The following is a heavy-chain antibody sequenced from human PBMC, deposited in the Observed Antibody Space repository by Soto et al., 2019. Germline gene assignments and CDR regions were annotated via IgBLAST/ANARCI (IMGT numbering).Heavy chain of an antibody. CDR3: ARGPAWTGHYYYFAY. D-gene: IGHD3-3*01. CDR2: MNPNSGST. Sequence: QVQLVQSGAEVKKPGASMKVSCKASGYTFTSYDINWVRQATGQGLEWMGWMNPNSGSTGYAQKFQGRVTMTRNTSTSTAYMELSSLRSEDTAVYYCARGPAWTGHYYYFAYWGQGTLVTVSA. V-gene: IGHV1-8*01. CDR1: GYTFTSYD. J-gene: IGHJ4*02.